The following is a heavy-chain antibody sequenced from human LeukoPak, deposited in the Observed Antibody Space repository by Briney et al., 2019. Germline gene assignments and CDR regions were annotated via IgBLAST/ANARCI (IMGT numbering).Heavy chain of an antibody. CDR1: GGTFSSYA. D-gene: IGHD2-15*01. J-gene: IGHJ5*02. CDR3: ASLVVAAKLPVS. CDR2: IIPSFGTE. V-gene: IGHV1-69*13. Sequence: VASVKVSCKPSGGTFSSYAISWVGQPAGPGLEWMGGIIPSFGTENHAPTLQGRVQITAGQSTSTAYMELSSLRSEDTAVYYCASLVVAAKLPVSWGQGTLVTVSS.